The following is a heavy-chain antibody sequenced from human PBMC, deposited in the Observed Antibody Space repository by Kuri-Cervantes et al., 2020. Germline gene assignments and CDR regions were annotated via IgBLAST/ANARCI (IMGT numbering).Heavy chain of an antibody. J-gene: IGHJ1*01. D-gene: IGHD6-19*01. V-gene: IGHV3-7*03. CDR1: GFTFSSYW. CDR3: ARAGVAGTGDFQH. Sequence: GGSLRLSCAASGFTFSSYWMSWVRQAPGKGLEWVANIKQDGSEKYYVDSVKGRFTISRDNAKNSLYLQMNSLKTEDTAMYYCARAGVAGTGDFQHWGQGTLVTVSS. CDR2: IKQDGSEK.